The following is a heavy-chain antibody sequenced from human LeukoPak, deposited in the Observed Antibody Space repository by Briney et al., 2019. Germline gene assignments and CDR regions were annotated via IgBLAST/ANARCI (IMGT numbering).Heavy chain of an antibody. CDR1: GFIFSHYG. J-gene: IGHJ4*01. Sequence: GRSLRLSCAASGFIFSHYGMHWVRQAPGKGLEWVAVIWSGASNRFYAGSVKGRFTISRDNSQNTLFLQMNSLRAEDTAMYYCARDAQRGFDYSNSLEYWGHGTLVTVSS. V-gene: IGHV3-33*01. CDR2: IWSGASNR. D-gene: IGHD4-11*01. CDR3: ARDAQRGFDYSNSLEY.